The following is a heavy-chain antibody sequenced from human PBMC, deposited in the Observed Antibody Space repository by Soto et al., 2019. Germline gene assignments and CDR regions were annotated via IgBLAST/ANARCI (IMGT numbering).Heavy chain of an antibody. CDR3: ATLTMVRGALWYYYGMDV. Sequence: QVQLQESGPGLVKPSQTLSLTCTVSGGSISSGGYYWSWIRQHPGKGLEWIGYIYYSGSTYYNPSITSRVTLSVDTSKNQFSLKLSSVTAADTAVYYCATLTMVRGALWYYYGMDVWGQGTTVTVSS. D-gene: IGHD3-10*01. CDR2: IYYSGST. J-gene: IGHJ6*02. V-gene: IGHV4-31*03. CDR1: GGSISSGGYY.